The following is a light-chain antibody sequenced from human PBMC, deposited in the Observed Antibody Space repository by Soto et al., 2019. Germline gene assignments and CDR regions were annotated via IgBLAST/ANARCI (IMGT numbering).Light chain of an antibody. CDR2: NDY. Sequence: QSVLAQPPSASGTPGQRVTISCSGSTSNVGSNLASWYQQLPGSAPKLLIYNDYERPSGVPDRFSGSKSGTSASLGISGLRSEDEADYCCAGWDDSRSGVVFGGGTKLTVL. V-gene: IGLV1-47*02. CDR1: TSNVGSNL. J-gene: IGLJ2*01. CDR3: AGWDDSRSGVV.